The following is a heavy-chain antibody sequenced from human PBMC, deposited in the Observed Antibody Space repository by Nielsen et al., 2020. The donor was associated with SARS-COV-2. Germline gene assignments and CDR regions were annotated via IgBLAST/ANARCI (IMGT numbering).Heavy chain of an antibody. CDR3: ARRRRVDCTNGVCYLPSHWFDP. D-gene: IGHD2-8*01. CDR2: IYYSGST. Sequence: SETLSLTCTVSGGSISSSSYYWGWIRQPPGKGLEWIGSIYYSGSTYYNPSLKSRVTISVDTSKNQFSLKLSSVTAADTAAYYCARRRRVDCTNGVCYLPSHWFDPWGQGTLVTVSS. V-gene: IGHV4-39*01. J-gene: IGHJ5*02. CDR1: GGSISSSSYY.